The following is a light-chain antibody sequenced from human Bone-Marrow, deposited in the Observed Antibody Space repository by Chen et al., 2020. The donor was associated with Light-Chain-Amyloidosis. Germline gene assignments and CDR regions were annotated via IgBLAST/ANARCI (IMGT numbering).Light chain of an antibody. CDR3: QSYDSSLSGVV. CDR2: GNN. CDR1: TYNIGAGFD. J-gene: IGLJ3*02. V-gene: IGLV1-40*01. Sequence: SVLTHPPPVSGAPGQRLTIPCPGRTYNIGAGFDVHWYQQLPGTVPKLLIYGNNNRPSGVPDRFSGSKSGTSASLAITGLQAEDEADYYCQSYDSSLSGVVFGGGTKLTVL.